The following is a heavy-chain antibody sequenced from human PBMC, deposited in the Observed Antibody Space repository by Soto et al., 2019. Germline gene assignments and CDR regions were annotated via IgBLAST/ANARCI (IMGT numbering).Heavy chain of an antibody. CDR2: IGTAGDT. J-gene: IGHJ4*02. CDR3: ARASLLGIHFDY. V-gene: IGHV3-13*01. Sequence: GGSLRLSCAASGFTFSSYDMHWVRQATGKGLEWVSAIGTAGDTYYPGSVKGRFTISRENAKNSLYLQMNSLRAGDTAVYYCARASLLGIHFDYWGQGTLVTVSS. D-gene: IGHD3-16*01. CDR1: GFTFSSYD.